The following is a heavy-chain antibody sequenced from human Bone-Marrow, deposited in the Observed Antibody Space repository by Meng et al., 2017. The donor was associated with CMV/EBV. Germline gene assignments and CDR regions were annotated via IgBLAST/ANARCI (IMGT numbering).Heavy chain of an antibody. CDR2: IYWDGDK. V-gene: IGHV2-5*02. Sequence: QIHLKESGPALLKPTQTLTLTCTFSGFSLNSNGMGVGWIRQPPGKALEWLALIYWDGDKRYSPSLKSRLTITKDTSNNQVVLTMTNMGPVDTATYFCAHRPTEGLFDYWGQGTLVTVSS. J-gene: IGHJ4*02. CDR3: AHRPTEGLFDY. CDR1: GFSLNSNGMG.